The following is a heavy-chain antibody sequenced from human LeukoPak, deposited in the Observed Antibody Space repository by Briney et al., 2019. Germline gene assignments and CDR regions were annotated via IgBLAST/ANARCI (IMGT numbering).Heavy chain of an antibody. CDR1: GFTFSTYE. CDR3: ARESQPGNAFDI. D-gene: IGHD1-14*01. V-gene: IGHV3-48*03. J-gene: IGHJ3*02. CDR2: ISSSGSTI. Sequence: GGSLRLSCAASGFTFSTYEMNWVRQAPGKGLEWVSYISSSGSTIYYADSVKGRFTISRDNAKNSLYLQMNSLRAEDTAVYYCARESQPGNAFDIWGQGTTVTVSS.